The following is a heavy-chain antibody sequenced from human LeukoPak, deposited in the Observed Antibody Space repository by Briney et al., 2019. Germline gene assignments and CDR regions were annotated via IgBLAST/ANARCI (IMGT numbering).Heavy chain of an antibody. CDR3: ARGVGASPFYY. CDR2: IYTSGST. Sequence: ASETLSLICTVSGGSISSYYWSSFRQPAGKGREWIRRIYTSGSTNYNPSLKSRVTISVDTSKNQFSLKLSSVTAADTAVYYCARGVGASPFYYWCQGTLVTVSS. V-gene: IGHV4-4*07. D-gene: IGHD1-26*01. J-gene: IGHJ4*02. CDR1: GGSISSYY.